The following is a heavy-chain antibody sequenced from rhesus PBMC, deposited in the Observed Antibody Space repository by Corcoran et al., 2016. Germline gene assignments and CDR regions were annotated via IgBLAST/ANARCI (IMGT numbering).Heavy chain of an antibody. CDR2: INNGGGGT. D-gene: IGHD2-39*01. Sequence: EVQLVESGGGVVQPGGSLRLSCAASGFSFSSYALNCVRQAPGKGLWGVSYINNGGGGTYYADSVRGRFTISRDNSKNTLSLQMNSLRTEDTAVYYCAKSPIVGSYFDYWGQGVLVTVSS. CDR3: AKSPIVGSYFDY. CDR1: GFSFSSYA. V-gene: IGHV3S5*01. J-gene: IGHJ4*01.